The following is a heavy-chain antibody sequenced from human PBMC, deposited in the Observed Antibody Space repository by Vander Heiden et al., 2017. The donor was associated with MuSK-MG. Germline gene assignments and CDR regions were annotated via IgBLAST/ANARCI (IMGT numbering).Heavy chain of an antibody. CDR1: GLTFSSYG. Sequence: QVQLVESGGGVVQPGRSLRLYCGASGLTFSSYGRHWVCQAPGKGLEWVAVIWYDGSNKYYADSVKGRFTISRDNSKNTLYLQMNSLRAEDTAVYYCARGHSSWYSAEYFQHWGQGTLVTVSS. J-gene: IGHJ1*01. V-gene: IGHV3-33*01. D-gene: IGHD6-13*01. CDR2: IWYDGSNK. CDR3: ARGHSSWYSAEYFQH.